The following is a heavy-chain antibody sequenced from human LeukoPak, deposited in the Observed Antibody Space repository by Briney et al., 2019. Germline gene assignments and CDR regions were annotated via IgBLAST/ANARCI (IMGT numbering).Heavy chain of an antibody. D-gene: IGHD6-19*01. V-gene: IGHV1-46*02. CDR3: ARGEYSSGWYSGFWRVGGAFDI. CDR2: ISPSGAST. Sequence: ASVKVSCKASGYTFKSYAITWVRQAPGQGLEWMGIISPSGASTSYAQKFQGRVTMTRDMSTSTVYMELSSLRSDDTAVYYCARGEYSSGWYSGFWRVGGAFDIWGQGTMVTVSS. J-gene: IGHJ3*02. CDR1: GYTFKSYA.